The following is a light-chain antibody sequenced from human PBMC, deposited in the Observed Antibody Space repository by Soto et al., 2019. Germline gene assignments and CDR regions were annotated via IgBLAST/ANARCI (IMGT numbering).Light chain of an antibody. Sequence: DIQMTHSPSTLSASVVDTVNITCRASQSTSTWLAWYQQKPGKAPKILIYKASTLETGVPSRFSGSGSGTDFTLTITSLQPDDFATYFCQQYNGYPFTFGQGTKVDIK. J-gene: IGKJ2*01. CDR2: KAS. V-gene: IGKV1-5*03. CDR1: QSTSTW. CDR3: QQYNGYPFT.